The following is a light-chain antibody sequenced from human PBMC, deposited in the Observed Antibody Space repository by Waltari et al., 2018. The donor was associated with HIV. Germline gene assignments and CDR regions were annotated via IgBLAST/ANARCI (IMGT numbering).Light chain of an antibody. V-gene: IGLV3-1*01. Sequence: SYELAQPPSVSVSSGQTASISSSGNNLGTKYVSWYQQRSGQSPLLVLYQDTKRPSGVPERFSGSKSGNTATLTINETQPLDEAEYSCQTWDSGTIVFGGGTKLSVL. CDR1: NLGTKY. J-gene: IGLJ3*02. CDR2: QDT. CDR3: QTWDSGTIV.